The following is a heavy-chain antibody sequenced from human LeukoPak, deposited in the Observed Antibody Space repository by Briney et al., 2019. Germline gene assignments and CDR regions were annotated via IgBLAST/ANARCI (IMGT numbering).Heavy chain of an antibody. CDR3: ARDRYYYGSGSYYSKKNYFDH. V-gene: IGHV4-34*01. J-gene: IGHJ4*02. D-gene: IGHD3-10*01. CDR1: GGSFSGYY. Sequence: KSSETLSLTCAVYGGSFSGYYWSWIRQPPGKGLEWIGEINHSGSTNYNPSLKSRVTISVDTSKNQFSLKLSSVTAADTAVYYCARDRYYYGSGSYYSKKNYFDHWGQGTLVTVSS. CDR2: INHSGST.